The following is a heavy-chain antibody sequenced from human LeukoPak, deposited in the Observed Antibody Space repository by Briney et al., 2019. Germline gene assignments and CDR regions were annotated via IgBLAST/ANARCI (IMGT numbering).Heavy chain of an antibody. V-gene: IGHV6-1*01. D-gene: IGHD1-20*01. CDR2: TYYRSKWYN. CDR3: ARDLRYNWNDSPTEWFDP. CDR1: GDSVSSNSAA. Sequence: SQTLSLTCAISGDSVSSNSAAWNWIRQSPSRGLEWLGRTYYRSKWYNDYAVSVKSRITINPDTSKNQFSLQLNSVTPEDTAVYYCARDLRYNWNDSPTEWFDPWGQGTLVTVSS. J-gene: IGHJ5*02.